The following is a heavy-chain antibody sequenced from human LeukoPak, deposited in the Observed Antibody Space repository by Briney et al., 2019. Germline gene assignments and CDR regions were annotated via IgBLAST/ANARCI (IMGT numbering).Heavy chain of an antibody. D-gene: IGHD3-9*01. CDR1: GGSVIGSY. CDR2: IYNTVDV. Sequence: SETLSLTCSVSGGSVIGSYWTWVRQSPGVTLQYIGYIYNTVDVNYSPSLRGRVTISIDMSRHQVSLRLTSVTAADTAIYYCARSRNFDSTGFNPTHYLDSWGQGALVTVAS. CDR3: ARSRNFDSTGFNPTHYLDS. V-gene: IGHV4-59*02. J-gene: IGHJ4*02.